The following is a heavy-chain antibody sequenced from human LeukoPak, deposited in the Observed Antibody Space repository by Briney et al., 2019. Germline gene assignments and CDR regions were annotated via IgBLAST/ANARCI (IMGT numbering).Heavy chain of an antibody. CDR1: GFTFSSYW. Sequence: GGSLRLSCAASGFTFSSYWMHWVRQAPGKGLVWVSRINTDGSSTSYADSVKGRFTISRDNAKNTLYLQMNSLRAEDTAVYYCARDRYYYYYMDVWGKGATVTVSS. V-gene: IGHV3-74*01. CDR2: INTDGSST. J-gene: IGHJ6*03. CDR3: ARDRYYYYYMDV.